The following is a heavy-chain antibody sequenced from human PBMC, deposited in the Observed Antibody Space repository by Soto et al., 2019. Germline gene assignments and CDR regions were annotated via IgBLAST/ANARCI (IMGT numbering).Heavy chain of an antibody. CDR2: IDPSDSYT. CDR3: ARRHYNKNWPLGSDP. D-gene: IGHD3-10*01. J-gene: IGHJ5*02. V-gene: IGHV5-10-1*01. CDR1: GYSFTNYW. Sequence: PGESLKISCKASGYSFTNYWINWVRQMPGKGLEWTGRIDPSDSYTNYSPSFQGHVTISADKSISTAYLQWSSLKASDTAMYYCARRHYNKNWPLGSDPWRQGTLVTVSS.